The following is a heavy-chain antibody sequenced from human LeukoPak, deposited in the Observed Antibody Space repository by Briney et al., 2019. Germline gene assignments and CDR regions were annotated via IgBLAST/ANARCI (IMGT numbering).Heavy chain of an antibody. CDR2: IYYSGST. CDR1: GGSLSNYY. J-gene: IGHJ6*03. CDR3: ARDGQWLSGYYYYYMDV. D-gene: IGHD6-19*01. Sequence: PSETLSLTCAVYGGSLSNYYWSWIRQPPGKGLEWIGYIYYSGSTNYNPSLKSRVTISVDTSKNQFSLKLSSVTAADTAVYYCARDGQWLSGYYYYYMDVWGKGTTVTVSS. V-gene: IGHV4-59*01.